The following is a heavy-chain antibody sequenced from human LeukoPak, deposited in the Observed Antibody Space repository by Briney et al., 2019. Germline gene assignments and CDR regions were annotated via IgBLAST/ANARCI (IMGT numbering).Heavy chain of an antibody. CDR1: GGSISSGDYY. D-gene: IGHD6-6*01. CDR2: IYYSGST. CDR3: ARDRIAAPYFDY. J-gene: IGHJ4*02. V-gene: IGHV4-30-4*08. Sequence: PSETLSLTCTVSGGSISSGDYYWSWIRQPPGKGLEWIGYIYYSGSTYYNPSLKSRVTISVDTSKNQFSLKLSSVTAADTAVYYCARDRIAAPYFDYWGQGTLVTVSS.